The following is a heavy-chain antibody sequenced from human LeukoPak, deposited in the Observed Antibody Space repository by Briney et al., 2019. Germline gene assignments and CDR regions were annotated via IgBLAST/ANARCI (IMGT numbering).Heavy chain of an antibody. D-gene: IGHD3-9*01. J-gene: IGHJ4*02. V-gene: IGHV3-23*01. Sequence: GGSLRLSCAASGFTFSSYAMSWLRQAPGKGLEGVSSIRGSGGSTHHADSVKGRFTLSRDNSKDTLYLQMNSLRDEDTAVYSCAKEYFLGLQTPVFDFWGQGTLVTVSS. CDR3: AKEYFLGLQTPVFDF. CDR1: GFTFSSYA. CDR2: IRGSGGST.